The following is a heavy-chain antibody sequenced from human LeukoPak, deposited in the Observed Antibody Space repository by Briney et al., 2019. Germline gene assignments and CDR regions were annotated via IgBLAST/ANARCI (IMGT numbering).Heavy chain of an antibody. CDR2: INHSGST. J-gene: IGHJ5*02. Sequence: ETLSLTCAVYGGSFSGYYWSWVRQPPGKGLEWIGEINHSGSTNYNPSLKSRVTISVDTSKNQFSLKLSSVTAADTAVYYCARGQPRTGVRRWFDPWGQGTLVTVSS. V-gene: IGHV4-34*01. D-gene: IGHD2-8*01. CDR1: GGSFSGYY. CDR3: ARGQPRTGVRRWFDP.